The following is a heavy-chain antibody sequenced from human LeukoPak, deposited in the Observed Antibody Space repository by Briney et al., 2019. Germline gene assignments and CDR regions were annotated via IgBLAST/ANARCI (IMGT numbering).Heavy chain of an antibody. CDR1: GFTFSNYG. CDR2: ILNDGSNK. V-gene: IGHV3-30*18. Sequence: GGSLRLSCAASGFTFSNYGMHWVRQAPGKGLEWVGVILNDGSNKNYADSVKGRFTISRDNSKNTLYLQMNSLRAEDTALYYCAKEGFGWYYYDNWGQGTVVTVSS. D-gene: IGHD2-15*01. J-gene: IGHJ4*02. CDR3: AKEGFGWYYYDN.